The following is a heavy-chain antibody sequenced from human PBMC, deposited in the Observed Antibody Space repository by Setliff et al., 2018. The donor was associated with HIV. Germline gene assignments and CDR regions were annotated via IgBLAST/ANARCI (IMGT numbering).Heavy chain of an antibody. CDR1: GGSFSGYY. J-gene: IGHJ4*02. CDR3: ASLITYYDFWSGYYSPIGFDY. CDR2: INHSGST. Sequence: PSETLSLTCAVYGGSFSGYYWSWIRQPPGKGLEWIGEINHSGSTNYNPSLKSRVTISVDTSKNQFSLKLSSVTAADTAVYYCASLITYYDFWSGYYSPIGFDYWGQGTLVTSPQ. V-gene: IGHV4-34*01. D-gene: IGHD3-3*01.